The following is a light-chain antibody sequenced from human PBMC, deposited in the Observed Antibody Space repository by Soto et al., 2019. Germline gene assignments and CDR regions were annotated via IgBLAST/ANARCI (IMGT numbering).Light chain of an antibody. CDR1: QSVSSN. J-gene: IGKJ5*01. V-gene: IGKV3-15*01. CDR2: GAS. Sequence: EIVMTQSPATLSVSPGERATLSCRAGQSVSSNLAWYQQKPGQAPRLLIYGASTRATGIPARFSGSGSGTEFTLTISSLQSEDFALYYCQQYNNWPPGFGQGTRLEIK. CDR3: QQYNNWPPG.